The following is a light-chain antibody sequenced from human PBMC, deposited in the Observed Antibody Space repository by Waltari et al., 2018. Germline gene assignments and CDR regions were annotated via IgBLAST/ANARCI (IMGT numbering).Light chain of an antibody. Sequence: QSALTQPASVSGSPGQSITISCTGTTSDVGGYNYVSWYQQHPGKAPKLMIYDVSHRPSGVSNRFSGSKSGHTASLTISGLQAEDEADYYCSSYTSSFTEVFGGGTKLTVL. CDR1: TSDVGGYNY. CDR3: SSYTSSFTEV. V-gene: IGLV2-14*03. CDR2: DVS. J-gene: IGLJ3*02.